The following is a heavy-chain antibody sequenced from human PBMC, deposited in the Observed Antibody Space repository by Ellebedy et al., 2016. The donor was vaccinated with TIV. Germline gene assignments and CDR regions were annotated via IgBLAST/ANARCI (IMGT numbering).Heavy chain of an antibody. J-gene: IGHJ4*02. CDR2: ISGSGGST. CDR3: AVVTRLDY. Sequence: GESLKISXAASGFTFSSYAMSWVRQAPGKGLEWVSAISGSGGSTYYADSVKGRFTISRDNSKNTLYLQMNSLRAEDTAVYYCAVVTRLDYWGQGTLVTVSS. CDR1: GFTFSSYA. V-gene: IGHV3-23*01. D-gene: IGHD4-11*01.